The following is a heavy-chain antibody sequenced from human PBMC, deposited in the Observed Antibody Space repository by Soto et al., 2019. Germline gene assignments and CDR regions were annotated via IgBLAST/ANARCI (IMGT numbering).Heavy chain of an antibody. CDR1: GYSFTSLD. D-gene: IGHD1-26*01. CDR2: MQPSTGRT. CDR3: ARGVSAGVDY. Sequence: ASVKVSCKASGYSFTSLDINWVRQTAGQGLEWMGWMQPSTGRTGYAQKFQGRVTMTRDTSINTAYMELTTLTSDDTAFYYCARGVSAGVDYWGQGTLVTVPQ. V-gene: IGHV1-8*01. J-gene: IGHJ4*02.